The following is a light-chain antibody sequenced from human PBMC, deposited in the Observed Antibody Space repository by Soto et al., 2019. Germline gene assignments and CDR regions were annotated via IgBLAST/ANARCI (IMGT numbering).Light chain of an antibody. J-gene: IGLJ3*02. Sequence: QSVLTQPASVSGSPGQSITISCTGTSSDLGSYNYVTWYQQHPGKAPKFIIYEVFNRPSGISNRFSGSKSGNTASLTISGLQAEDEAYYYCSSYTSRSPRWVFGGGTKLTVL. CDR3: SSYTSRSPRWV. CDR1: SSDLGSYNY. CDR2: EVF. V-gene: IGLV2-14*01.